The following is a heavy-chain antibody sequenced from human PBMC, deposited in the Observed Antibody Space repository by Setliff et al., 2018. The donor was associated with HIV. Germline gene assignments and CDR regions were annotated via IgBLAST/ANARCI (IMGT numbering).Heavy chain of an antibody. CDR1: GFTFSNYW. CDR2: IHKDGSEK. V-gene: IGHV3-7*01. D-gene: IGHD1-1*01. CDR3: AGSRGYFVQAD. Sequence: GGSLRLSCAASGFTFSNYWMDWVRQAPGKGLEWVANIHKDGSEKYYVDSVKGRFTISRDNTKNFLYLEMNSLRAEDTAVYYCAGSRGYFVQADWGQGTLVTVSS. J-gene: IGHJ4*02.